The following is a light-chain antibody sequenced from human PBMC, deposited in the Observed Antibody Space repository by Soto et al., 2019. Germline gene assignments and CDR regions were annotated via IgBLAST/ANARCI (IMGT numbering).Light chain of an antibody. CDR1: QSISSW. V-gene: IGKV1-5*03. J-gene: IGKJ1*01. CDR2: KAS. Sequence: DIQMTQSPSTLSASVGDRVTITCRASQSISSWLAWYQQKPGKAPKLLIYKASSLESGVPSRFSGSGSGTEFTLTISSLQPEDFTTYYCQQYNSYWTFGKGTKLEIK. CDR3: QQYNSYWT.